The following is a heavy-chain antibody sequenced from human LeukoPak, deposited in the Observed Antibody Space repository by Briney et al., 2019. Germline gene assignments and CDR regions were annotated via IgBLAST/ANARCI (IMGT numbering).Heavy chain of an antibody. J-gene: IGHJ2*01. Sequence: PSETLSLTCNASGGSISSYYWSWIRQPPGKGLEWIGYIHNSGGTNYHPSLKSRVTISEDTSKNQFSLKLSSMTAADTAVYYCARGIRAGVSYWYFDLWGRGTLVTVST. CDR3: ARGIRAGVSYWYFDL. D-gene: IGHD3-10*01. V-gene: IGHV4-59*01. CDR1: GGSISSYY. CDR2: IHNSGGT.